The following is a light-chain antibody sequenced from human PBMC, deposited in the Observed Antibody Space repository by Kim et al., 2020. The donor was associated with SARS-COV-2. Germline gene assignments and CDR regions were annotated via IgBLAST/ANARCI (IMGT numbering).Light chain of an antibody. J-gene: IGLJ1*01. V-gene: IGLV2-14*03. CDR2: DVS. CDR3: TSFTTSNTYV. CDR1: SSDICVYNY. Sequence: GQSITISCTGSSSDICVYNYVSWYQQHPGKAPKLIIFDVSRRPSGVSNHFSGSKSGNTASLTISGLQAEDEADYFCTSFTTSNTYVFGTGTKVTVL.